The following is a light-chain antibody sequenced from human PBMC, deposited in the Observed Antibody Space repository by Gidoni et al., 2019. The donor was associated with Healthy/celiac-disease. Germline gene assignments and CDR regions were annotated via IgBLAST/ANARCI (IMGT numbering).Light chain of an antibody. J-gene: IGLJ1*01. Sequence: QYALTQPASVSGSPGQSITISCTGTSRDVVGYNYVSWYQQQPGKAPKLMIDDVSNRPSGVSNRFSGSKSGNTASLTISGLQAEDEADYYCSSYTSSSTYVFGTGTKVTVL. V-gene: IGLV2-14*01. CDR3: SSYTSSSTYV. CDR2: DVS. CDR1: SRDVVGYNY.